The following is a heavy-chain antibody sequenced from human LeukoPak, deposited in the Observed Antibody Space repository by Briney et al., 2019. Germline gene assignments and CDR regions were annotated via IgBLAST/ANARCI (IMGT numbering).Heavy chain of an antibody. CDR2: INHSGST. CDR3: ARGRGVVVPAAINY. Sequence: PSETLSLTCAVYGGSFSGYYWSWIRQPPGKGLEWIGEINHSGSTNYNPSLKSRVTISVDTSKNRFSLKLSSVTAAGTAVYYCARGRGVVVPAAINYWGQGTLVTVSS. D-gene: IGHD2-2*01. V-gene: IGHV4-34*01. CDR1: GGSFSGYY. J-gene: IGHJ4*02.